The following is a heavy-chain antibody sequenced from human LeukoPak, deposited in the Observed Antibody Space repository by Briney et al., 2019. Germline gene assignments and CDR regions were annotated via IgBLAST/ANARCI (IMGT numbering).Heavy chain of an antibody. J-gene: IGHJ3*02. CDR3: ARELMDYDILTGYYSHDAFDI. CDR2: ISAYNGNT. Sequence: ASVKVSCKASGYTFTSYGISWVRQAPGQGLEWMGWISAYNGNTNYAQKLQGRVTMTTDTSTSTAYMELRSLRSDDTAVYYCARELMDYDILTGYYSHDAFDIWGQGTMVTVSS. D-gene: IGHD3-9*01. V-gene: IGHV1-18*01. CDR1: GYTFTSYG.